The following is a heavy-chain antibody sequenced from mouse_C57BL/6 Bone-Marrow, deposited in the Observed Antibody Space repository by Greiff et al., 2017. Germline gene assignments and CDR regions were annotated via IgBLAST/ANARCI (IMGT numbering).Heavy chain of an antibody. Sequence: VQLQQSGAELVRPGASVKLSCTASGFNIKDDYMHWVKQRPEQGLEWIGWIDPENGDTEYASKFQGKATMTADKSSNTAYLQLSSLTSEDTAVRCGTTCSTTDAMDYWGQGTSVTVSS. J-gene: IGHJ4*01. D-gene: IGHD1-1*01. CDR2: IDPENGDT. CDR3: TTCSTTDAMDY. V-gene: IGHV14-4*01. CDR1: GFNIKDDY.